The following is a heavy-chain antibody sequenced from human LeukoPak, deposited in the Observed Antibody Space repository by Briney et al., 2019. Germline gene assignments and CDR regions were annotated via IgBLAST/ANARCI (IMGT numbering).Heavy chain of an antibody. CDR3: AREGGFYRPLDY. Sequence: PSETPSLTCGVSGGSVSSTNWWTWIRQPPGKGLEWIGEVHLDGRTNFNPSLKSRLTMSVDLSENHVSLKLTSVTAADTAAYYCAREGGFYRPLDYSGQGTLVTVSS. D-gene: IGHD6-25*01. V-gene: IGHV4-4*02. CDR2: VHLDGRT. CDR1: GGSVSSTNW. J-gene: IGHJ4*02.